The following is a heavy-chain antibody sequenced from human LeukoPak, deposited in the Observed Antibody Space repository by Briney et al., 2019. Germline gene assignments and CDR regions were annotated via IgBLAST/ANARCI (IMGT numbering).Heavy chain of an antibody. D-gene: IGHD3-10*01. CDR1: GGSISSGTYY. CDR2: IYTSGTT. J-gene: IGHJ4*02. Sequence: SQTLSLTCTVSGGSISSGTYYWSWIRQPAGKGLEWIGRIYTSGTTNYNPSLKSRVTISVDTSKNQFSLELTSVTAADTAMYYCAREPMIRGITHFDYWGQGTLATVSS. CDR3: AREPMIRGITHFDY. V-gene: IGHV4-61*02.